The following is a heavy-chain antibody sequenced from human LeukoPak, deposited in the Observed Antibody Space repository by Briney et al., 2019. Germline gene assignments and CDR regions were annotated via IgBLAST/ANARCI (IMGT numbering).Heavy chain of an antibody. CDR1: GGSISSYY. Sequence: PSETLSLTCTVSGGSISSYYWSWIRQPPGKGLEWIGYIYYSGSTNYNPSLKSRVTISVDTSKNQFSLKLSSVTAADTAVYYCARAAYSSGWYHPYYFDYWGQGTLVTVSS. V-gene: IGHV4-59*01. CDR3: ARAAYSSGWYHPYYFDY. J-gene: IGHJ4*02. CDR2: IYYSGST. D-gene: IGHD6-19*01.